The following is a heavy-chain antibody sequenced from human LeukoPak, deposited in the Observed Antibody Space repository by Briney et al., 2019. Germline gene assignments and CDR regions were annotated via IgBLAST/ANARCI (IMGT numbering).Heavy chain of an antibody. D-gene: IGHD1-26*01. CDR2: TYYRSKWYN. J-gene: IGHJ6*02. CDR3: ARAWSNSGSYQPNRKYYYYYGMDV. V-gene: IGHV6-1*01. CDR1: GDSVSSNSAA. Sequence: SQTLSLTCAVSGDSVSSNSAAWNWIRQSPSRGLEWLGRTYYRSKWYNDYAVSVKSRITINPDTSKNQFSLQLNSVTPEDTAVYYCARAWSNSGSYQPNRKYYYYYGMDVWGQGTTVAVSS.